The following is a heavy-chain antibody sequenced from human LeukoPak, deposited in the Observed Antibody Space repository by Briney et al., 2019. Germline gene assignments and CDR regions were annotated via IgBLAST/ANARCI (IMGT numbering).Heavy chain of an antibody. D-gene: IGHD2-15*01. CDR1: GFTFSSYS. CDR3: ARRGYCSGGSCYPPDY. CDR2: ISSSSSTI. Sequence: GGSLRLSCAASGFTFSSYSMNWVRQAPGKGLEWVSYISSSSSTIYYADSVKGRFTISRDNAKNSLYLQMNSLRAEDTAVYYCARRGYCSGGSCYPPDYWGQGTLVTVSS. J-gene: IGHJ4*02. V-gene: IGHV3-48*04.